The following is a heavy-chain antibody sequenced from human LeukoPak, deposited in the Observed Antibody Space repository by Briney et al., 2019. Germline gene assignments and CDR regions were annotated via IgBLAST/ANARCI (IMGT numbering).Heavy chain of an antibody. D-gene: IGHD5-18*01. J-gene: IGHJ4*02. CDR1: GGSISSYY. CDR3: ARGLAEGYSYGYFMPQYYFDY. V-gene: IGHV4-38-2*02. CDR2: IYHSGST. Sequence: PSETLSLTCTVSGGSISSYYWGWIRQPPGKGLEWIGSIYHSGSTYYNPSLKSRVTISVDTSKNQFSLKLSSVTAADTAVYYCARGLAEGYSYGYFMPQYYFDYWGQGTLVTVSS.